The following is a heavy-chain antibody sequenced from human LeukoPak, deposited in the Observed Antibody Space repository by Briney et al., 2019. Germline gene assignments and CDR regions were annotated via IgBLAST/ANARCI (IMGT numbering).Heavy chain of an antibody. CDR1: GFTFSSYA. Sequence: GGSLRLTCAASGFTFSSYAMSWVRQAPGKGLEWVSAISGSGGSTYYADSVKGRFTISRDNSKNTLYLQMNSLRAEDTAVYYCAKDLHYDSSGYVAFDIWGQGTMVTVSS. J-gene: IGHJ3*02. V-gene: IGHV3-23*01. CDR3: AKDLHYDSSGYVAFDI. D-gene: IGHD3-22*01. CDR2: ISGSGGST.